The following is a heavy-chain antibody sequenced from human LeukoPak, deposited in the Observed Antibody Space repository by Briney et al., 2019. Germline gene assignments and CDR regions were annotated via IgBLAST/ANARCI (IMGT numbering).Heavy chain of an antibody. CDR3: AKDYDFWSSGYFDY. CDR1: GFTFSSYG. J-gene: IGHJ4*02. CDR2: ISYDGSNK. Sequence: GRSLRLSCAASGFTFSSYGMHWVRQAPGKGLEWVAVISYDGSNKYYADSVKGQFTISRDNSKNTLYLQMNSLRAEDTAVYYCAKDYDFWSSGYFDYWGQGTLVTVSS. V-gene: IGHV3-30*18. D-gene: IGHD3-3*01.